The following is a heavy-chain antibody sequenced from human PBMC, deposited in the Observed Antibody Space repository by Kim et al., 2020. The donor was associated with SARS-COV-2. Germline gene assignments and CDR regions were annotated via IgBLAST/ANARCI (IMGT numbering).Heavy chain of an antibody. Sequence: STNYTPALTGRVTISVDPSKNQFTLKLSSVTAADTAVYYCARGYYYGSGAWGQGTLVTVSS. D-gene: IGHD3-10*01. CDR3: ARGYYYGSGA. CDR2: ST. J-gene: IGHJ5*02. V-gene: IGHV4-34*01.